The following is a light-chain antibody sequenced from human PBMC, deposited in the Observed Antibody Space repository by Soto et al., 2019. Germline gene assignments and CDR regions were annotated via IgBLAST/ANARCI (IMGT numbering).Light chain of an antibody. J-gene: IGLJ1*01. CDR2: EVS. V-gene: IGLV2-14*01. CDR1: SSDVGAYNS. CDR3: SSYTSSSTRV. Sequence: LTQPASVSGSPGQSITISFTGTSSDVGAYNSVSWYQQHPGKAPKLMIYEVSNRPSGVSNRFSGSKSGNTASLTISGLQAEDEADYYCSSYTSSSTRVFGSGTKVTVL.